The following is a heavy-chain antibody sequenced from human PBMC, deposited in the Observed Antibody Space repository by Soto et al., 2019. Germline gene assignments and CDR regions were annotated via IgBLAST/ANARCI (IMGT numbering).Heavy chain of an antibody. CDR3: ARGASGYYPPAWFDP. V-gene: IGHV4-59*01. Sequence: PSETLSLTCTVSVGSISSYYWSWIRQPPGKGLEWIGYMYYSGISNYNPSLKSRVTILLDTPKNQFSLKLSSVTAADSAVYYCARGASGYYPPAWFDPWGQGTLVSVSS. J-gene: IGHJ5*02. D-gene: IGHD3-3*01. CDR1: VGSISSYY. CDR2: MYYSGIS.